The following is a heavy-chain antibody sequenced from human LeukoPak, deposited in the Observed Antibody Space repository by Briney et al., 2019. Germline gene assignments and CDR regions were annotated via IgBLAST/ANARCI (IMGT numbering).Heavy chain of an antibody. CDR1: GFPFSSYW. CDR3: ARDRTWFHY. CDR2: IKQDGSKK. V-gene: IGHV3-7*01. D-gene: IGHD3-22*01. Sequence: PGGSLRLSCVASGFPFSSYWMTWVRQAPGKGLEWVANIKQDGSKKSYVDSVKGRFTISRDNAKNSLYLQMNSLRAEDTAVYYCARDRTWFHYWGQGTLVTVSS. J-gene: IGHJ4*02.